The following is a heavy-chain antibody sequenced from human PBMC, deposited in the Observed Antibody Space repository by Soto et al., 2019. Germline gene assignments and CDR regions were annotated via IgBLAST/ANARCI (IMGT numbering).Heavy chain of an antibody. CDR1: GFSISSHW. Sequence: PGGSLRLSCAASGFSISSHWMGWVRQAQGKGPEWVASIKQDGSVKYYADSVRGRFTISRDNVKNSLFLEMSSLGVEDTALYFCARWSFSNGYYYFDPWGRGTLVTVSS. D-gene: IGHD3-22*01. CDR2: IKQDGSVK. V-gene: IGHV3-7*03. J-gene: IGHJ5*02. CDR3: ARWSFSNGYYYFDP.